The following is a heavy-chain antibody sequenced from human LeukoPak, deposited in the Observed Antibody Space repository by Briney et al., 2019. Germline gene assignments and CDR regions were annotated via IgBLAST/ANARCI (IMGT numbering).Heavy chain of an antibody. D-gene: IGHD3-22*01. CDR1: GDSISSGNYY. Sequence: SETLSLTCTVSGDSISSGNYYWSWIRQPPGKGLEWIGYIFHRGSTYYNPSLKSRVTISVDTSKNQFSLKLSSVTAADTAVYYCARGGTDSSGYYYGGTDFDYWGQGTLVTVSS. CDR3: ARGGTDSSGYYYGGTDFDY. J-gene: IGHJ4*02. CDR2: IFHRGST. V-gene: IGHV4-30-2*01.